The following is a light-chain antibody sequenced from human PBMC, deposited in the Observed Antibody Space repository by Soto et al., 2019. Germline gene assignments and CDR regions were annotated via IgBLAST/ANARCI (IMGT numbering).Light chain of an antibody. Sequence: DIQLTQSPSSVSASVGDRVTITCRASKGISSWLAWYQQTPGTAPNLLISAASSVQSGVPSRFSGSGSGTDFTLIISNLKPEDFATYYCQHAHRFPLTIVGGTKVEI. CDR2: AAS. J-gene: IGKJ4*01. CDR3: QHAHRFPLT. V-gene: IGKV1-12*01. CDR1: KGISSW.